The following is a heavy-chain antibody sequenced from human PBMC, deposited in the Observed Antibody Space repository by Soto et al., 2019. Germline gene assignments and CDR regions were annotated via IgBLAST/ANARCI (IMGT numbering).Heavy chain of an antibody. CDR2: IYHSGNT. J-gene: IGHJ5*02. CDR1: GDSISSGAW. Sequence: QVQLQESGPGLVKASETLSLTCAVSGDSISSGAWWSWVRQSPGKGLQWIGEIYHSGNTRNNPSLKSRVTMSVDKSNNQFSLNLMSVTAADTATYYCARDSRTGCSSTDCYMSWGRGILVFVSS. D-gene: IGHD2-2*01. V-gene: IGHV4-4*02. CDR3: ARDSRTGCSSTDCYMS.